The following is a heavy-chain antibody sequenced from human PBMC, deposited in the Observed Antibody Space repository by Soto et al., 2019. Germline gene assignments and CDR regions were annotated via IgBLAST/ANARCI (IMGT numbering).Heavy chain of an antibody. Sequence: SETLSLTCTVSGGSISSSSYYWGWIRQPPGKGLEWIGSIYHSGSTYYNPSLKSRVTISVDRSKNQFSLKLSSVTAADTAGYYCARSYGPGFDYWGQGTLVTVSS. V-gene: IGHV4-39*07. CDR3: ARSYGPGFDY. D-gene: IGHD1-26*01. CDR2: IYHSGST. J-gene: IGHJ4*02. CDR1: GGSISSSSYY.